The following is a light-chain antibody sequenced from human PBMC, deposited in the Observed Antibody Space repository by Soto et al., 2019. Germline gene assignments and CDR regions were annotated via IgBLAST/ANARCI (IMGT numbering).Light chain of an antibody. J-gene: IGKJ1*01. V-gene: IGKV3-20*01. CDR3: QQYASSGT. CDR1: QSVSNNY. CDR2: GAS. Sequence: EIVLTQSPGTLSLSPGERATLSCRASQSVSNNYLAWYQQKPGQAPRLLIYGASNRATGIPDRFSGSGSGTDFTLTISRLQPEAFAVYYCQQYASSGTFGQGTKVEIK.